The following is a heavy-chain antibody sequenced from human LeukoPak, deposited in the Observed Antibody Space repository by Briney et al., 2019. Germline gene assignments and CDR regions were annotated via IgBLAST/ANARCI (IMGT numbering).Heavy chain of an antibody. CDR3: ARDLAPITMVRGVILDY. V-gene: IGHV3-21*01. CDR1: GFTFSSYS. Sequence: PGGSLRLSCAASGFTFSSYSMNWVRQAPGKGLEWVSSISSSSSYIYYADSVKGRFTISRDNAKNSLYLQMNSLRAEDTAVYYCARDLAPITMVRGVILDYWGQEPWSPSPQ. CDR2: ISSSSSYI. D-gene: IGHD3-10*01. J-gene: IGHJ4*01.